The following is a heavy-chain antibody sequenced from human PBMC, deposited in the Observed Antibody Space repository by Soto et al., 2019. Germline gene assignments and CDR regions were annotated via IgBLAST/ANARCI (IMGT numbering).Heavy chain of an antibody. D-gene: IGHD5-12*01. V-gene: IGHV5-10-1*01. Sequence: PGESLKISCKGSGYSFTSYWISWVRQMPGKGLEWMGRIDPSDSYTNYSPSFQGHVTISADKSISTAYLQWSSLKASDTAMYYCASYGKNSGYDLTTTYYYYGMDVWGQGTTVTVSS. CDR2: IDPSDSYT. CDR3: ASYGKNSGYDLTTTYYYYGMDV. CDR1: GYSFTSYW. J-gene: IGHJ6*02.